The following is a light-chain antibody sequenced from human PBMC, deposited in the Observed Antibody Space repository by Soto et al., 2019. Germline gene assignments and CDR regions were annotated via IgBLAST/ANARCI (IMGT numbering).Light chain of an antibody. CDR2: KAS. J-gene: IGKJ1*01. CDR3: QQYYRSPWT. V-gene: IGKV1-5*03. Sequence: DIQMTQSPSTLSASVGERVTITCRASQSISSWLAWYQQKPGKAPKLLIYKASSLEGGVPARFSGSGSGTEFTLTINSLQPDDFAAYYCQQYYRSPWTFGQGTKVEIK. CDR1: QSISSW.